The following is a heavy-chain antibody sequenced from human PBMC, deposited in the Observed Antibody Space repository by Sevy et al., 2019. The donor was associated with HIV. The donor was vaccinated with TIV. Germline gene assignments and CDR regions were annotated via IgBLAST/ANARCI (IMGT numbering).Heavy chain of an antibody. CDR3: ARDLEFYDYGDYGPAFMPDY. CDR2: IWFDGSNT. V-gene: IGHV3-33*01. CDR1: GFTFSTYG. J-gene: IGHJ4*02. Sequence: GGSLRLSCAASGFTFSTYGMHWVRQAPGKGLEWVAVIWFDGSNTYYADSVKGRFTNSRDIAKNTLHLQMNSLRAKDTAVYYCARDLEFYDYGDYGPAFMPDYWGQGTLVTVSS. D-gene: IGHD4-17*01.